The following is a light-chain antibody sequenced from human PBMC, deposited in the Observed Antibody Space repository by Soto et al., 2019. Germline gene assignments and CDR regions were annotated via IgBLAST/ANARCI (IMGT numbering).Light chain of an antibody. Sequence: EIVMTQSPATLSVSPGETATLSCRASQSVSSNLAWYQQKPGQVPRLLIYGASTRATGIPARFSGSGSGTEFTLTISSLQSEDFAVYHCQQYYNWPRTFGQGTKVEIK. CDR3: QQYYNWPRT. V-gene: IGKV3-15*01. CDR2: GAS. J-gene: IGKJ1*01. CDR1: QSVSSN.